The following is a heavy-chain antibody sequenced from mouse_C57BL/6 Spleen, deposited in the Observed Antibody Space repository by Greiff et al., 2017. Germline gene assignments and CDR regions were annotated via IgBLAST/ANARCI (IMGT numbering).Heavy chain of an antibody. V-gene: IGHV6-3*01. CDR1: GFTFSNYW. Sequence: EVKLVESGGGLVQPGGSMKLSCVASGFTFSNYWMNWVRQSPEKGLEWVAQIRLKSDNYATHYAESVKGRFTISRDDSKSSVYLQMNNLRAEDTGIYYCTSPYGNSFAYWGQGTLVTVSA. CDR3: TSPYGNSFAY. CDR2: IRLKSDNYAT. D-gene: IGHD2-1*01. J-gene: IGHJ3*01.